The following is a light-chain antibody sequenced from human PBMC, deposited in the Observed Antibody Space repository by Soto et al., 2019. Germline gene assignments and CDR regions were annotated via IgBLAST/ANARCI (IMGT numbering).Light chain of an antibody. Sequence: DIVMTQSPDSLAVSLGERATINCKSNQMRFYTSNSKHYLAWYHQKPGQHPKLLIYWASTRESGVPDRFSGSGSETEFTLTIRSLQAEDVAVSYCQQYYSVPYTLGQGTKLEIK. CDR2: WAS. CDR3: QQYYSVPYT. J-gene: IGKJ2*01. CDR1: QMRFYTSNSKHY. V-gene: IGKV4-1*01.